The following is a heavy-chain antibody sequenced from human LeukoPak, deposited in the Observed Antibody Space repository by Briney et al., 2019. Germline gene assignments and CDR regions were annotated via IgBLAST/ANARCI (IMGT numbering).Heavy chain of an antibody. J-gene: IGHJ4*02. V-gene: IGHV4-38-2*02. D-gene: IGHD3-22*01. Sequence: SETLSLTCTVSGYSISSGYYWGWIRQPPGKGLEWIGEINHSGSTNYNPSLKSRVTISVDTSKNQFSLKLSSVTAADTAVYYCARHGPSYYYDSSGYYYVYYFDYWGQGTLVTVSS. CDR2: INHSGST. CDR3: ARHGPSYYYDSSGYYYVYYFDY. CDR1: GYSISSGYY.